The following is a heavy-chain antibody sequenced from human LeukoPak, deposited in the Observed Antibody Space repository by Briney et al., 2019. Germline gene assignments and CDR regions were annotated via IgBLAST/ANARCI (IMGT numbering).Heavy chain of an antibody. CDR1: GFTFSSYS. D-gene: IGHD2-2*02. CDR2: ISSSSSYI. V-gene: IGHV3-21*01. J-gene: IGHJ6*03. CDR3: ARGVVVPAAITPPLVHYYYMDV. Sequence: GGSLRLSCAASGFTFSSYSMIWVRQAPGKGLEGVSSISSSSSYIYYADSVKGRFTISRDNAKNSLYLQMNSLRAEDTAVYYCARGVVVPAAITPPLVHYYYMDVWGKGTTVTVSS.